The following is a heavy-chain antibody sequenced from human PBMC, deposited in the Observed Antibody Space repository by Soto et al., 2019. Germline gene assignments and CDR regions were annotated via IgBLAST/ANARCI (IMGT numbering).Heavy chain of an antibody. Sequence: QVQLVESGGGVVQPGRSLRLSCAASGFIFSSYGMHWVRQAPGKGLAWVAVISYDGSNKSYADSVKGRFTISRDNSKNTLYLQMTSLIPEDTAVYYCASVYDFWSDTDYWGQGTLVTVSS. CDR1: GFIFSSYG. CDR3: ASVYDFWSDTDY. CDR2: ISYDGSNK. J-gene: IGHJ4*02. D-gene: IGHD3-3*01. V-gene: IGHV3-30*03.